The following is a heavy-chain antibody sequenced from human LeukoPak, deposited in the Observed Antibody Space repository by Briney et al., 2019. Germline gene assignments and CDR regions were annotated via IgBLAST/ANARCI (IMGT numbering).Heavy chain of an antibody. D-gene: IGHD3-16*01. CDR3: AREWGTSRIDY. V-gene: IGHV3-23*01. J-gene: IGHJ4*02. CDR1: GFTFSNNA. CDR2: TSTSGGSA. Sequence: PGGSLRLSCAASGFTFSNNAMSWVRQAPGKGLEWVSATSTSGGSAYYADSVKGRFTISRDNSKNTLYLQMNSLRAEDTAVYYCAREWGTSRIDYWGQGTLVAVSS.